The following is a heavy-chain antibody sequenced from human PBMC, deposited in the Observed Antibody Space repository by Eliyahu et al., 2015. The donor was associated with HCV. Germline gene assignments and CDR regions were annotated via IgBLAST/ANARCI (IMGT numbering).Heavy chain of an antibody. CDR1: GYTFTGYY. CDR2: INPNSGGT. CDR3: ARGSPSSRRFDP. J-gene: IGHJ5*02. D-gene: IGHD6-13*01. Sequence: QVQLVQSGAEVXKPGASXKVSCKXSGYTFTGYYMHWVRQAPGQGLEWMGWINPNSGGTNYAQKFQGWVTMTRDTSISTAYMELSRLRSDDTAVYYCARGSPSSRRFDPWGQGTLVTVSS. V-gene: IGHV1-2*04.